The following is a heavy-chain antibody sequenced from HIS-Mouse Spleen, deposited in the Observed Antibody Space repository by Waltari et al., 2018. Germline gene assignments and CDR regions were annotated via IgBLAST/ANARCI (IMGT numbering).Heavy chain of an antibody. CDR3: AREIPYSSSWYDWYFDL. J-gene: IGHJ2*01. Sequence: QLQLQESGPGLVKPSETLSLTCTVSGGSISSSSSFWGWIRKPPGKGLAWIGSIYYSGSTYYNPSLKSRVTISVDTSKNQFSLKLSSVTAADTAVYYCAREIPYSSSWYDWYFDLWGRGTLVTVSS. V-gene: IGHV4-39*07. CDR1: GGSISSSSSF. CDR2: IYYSGST. D-gene: IGHD6-13*01.